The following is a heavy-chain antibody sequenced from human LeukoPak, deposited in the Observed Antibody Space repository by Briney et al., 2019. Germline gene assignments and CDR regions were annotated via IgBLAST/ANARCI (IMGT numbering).Heavy chain of an antibody. CDR1: GYTFISYD. CDR3: ARDLTVTSTCWFDL. CDR2: VNPSSGNT. Sequence: ASVKVSCKASGYTFISYDINWVRQATGQGLEWMGWVNPSSGNTGYAQKFQGRVTMTRNTSINTAYMELSSLKSEDTAVYYCARDLTVTSTCWFDLWGQGTLVTVSS. V-gene: IGHV1-8*01. J-gene: IGHJ5*02. D-gene: IGHD4-11*01.